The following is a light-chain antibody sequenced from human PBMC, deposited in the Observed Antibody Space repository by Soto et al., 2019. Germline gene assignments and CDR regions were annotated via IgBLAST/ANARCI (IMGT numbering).Light chain of an antibody. V-gene: IGKV1-39*01. CDR1: QSISTY. CDR3: QQSYSTPRS. CDR2: AAS. J-gene: IGKJ1*01. Sequence: DIQMTQSPSSLSASVGDRVTITCRASQSISTYLNWYLQKPGKAPVLLIYAASRLQSGVPSRFNGSGSGTDFTLTISSLQPEDFATYYCQQSYSTPRSFGQGTKVDIK.